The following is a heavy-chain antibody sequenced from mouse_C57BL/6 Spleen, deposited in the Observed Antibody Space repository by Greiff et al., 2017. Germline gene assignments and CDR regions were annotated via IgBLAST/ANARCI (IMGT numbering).Heavy chain of an antibody. V-gene: IGHV1-53*01. Sequence: QVQLQQPGTELVKPGASVKLSCKASGYTFTSYWMHWVKQRPGQGLEWIGNINPSNGGTNYNEKFKSKATLTVDQSSSTAYMQLSSLTSEDSAVYYCARSHGSSYWYFDVWGTGTTVTVSS. CDR3: ARSHGSSYWYFDV. D-gene: IGHD1-1*01. CDR2: INPSNGGT. J-gene: IGHJ1*03. CDR1: GYTFTSYW.